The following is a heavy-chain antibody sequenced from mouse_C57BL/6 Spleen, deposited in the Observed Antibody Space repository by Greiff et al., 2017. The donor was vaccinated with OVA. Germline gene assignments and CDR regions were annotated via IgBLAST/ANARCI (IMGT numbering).Heavy chain of an antibody. CDR1: GYSFTGYY. J-gene: IGHJ4*01. V-gene: IGHV1-42*01. Sequence: VQLQQSGPELVKPGASVKISCKASGYSFTGYYMNWVKQSPEKSLEWIGEINPSTGGTTYNQKFKAKATLTVDKSSNTAYMQLKSLTSEDSAVYYCARRGLYYAMDYWGQGTSVTVSS. CDR2: INPSTGGT. D-gene: IGHD3-3*01. CDR3: ARRGLYYAMDY.